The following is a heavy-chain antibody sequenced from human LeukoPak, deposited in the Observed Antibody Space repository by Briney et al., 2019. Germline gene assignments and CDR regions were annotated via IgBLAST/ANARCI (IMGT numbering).Heavy chain of an antibody. CDR3: ARDSPGYLAYDS. D-gene: IGHD1-1*01. Sequence: GGSLRLSCAASGLTFSTYWMTWVRQAPGKGPEWVANIKEDGSATYYVDSVKGRFTISRDNAKKSLYLQMNSLRAEDTAVYYCARDSPGYLAYDSWGQGTLVTVSS. J-gene: IGHJ4*02. CDR1: GLTFSTYW. CDR2: IKEDGSAT. V-gene: IGHV3-7*04.